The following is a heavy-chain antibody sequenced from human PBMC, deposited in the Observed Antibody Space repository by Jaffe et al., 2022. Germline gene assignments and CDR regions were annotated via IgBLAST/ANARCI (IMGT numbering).Heavy chain of an antibody. CDR2: IYPGDSDT. Sequence: EVQLVQSGAEVKKPGESLKISCKGSGYSFTSYWIGWVRQMPGKGLEWMGIIYPGDSDTRYSPSFQGQVTISADKSISTAYLQWSSLKASDTAMYYCVRSKCSGGSCYSVDYWGQGTLVTVSS. D-gene: IGHD2-15*01. J-gene: IGHJ4*02. CDR3: VRSKCSGGSCYSVDY. V-gene: IGHV5-51*03. CDR1: GYSFTSYW.